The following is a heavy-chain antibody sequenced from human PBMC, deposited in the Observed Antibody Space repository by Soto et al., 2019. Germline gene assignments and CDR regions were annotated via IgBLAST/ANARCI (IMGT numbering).Heavy chain of an antibody. CDR2: ISSSSSYI. Sequence: EVQLVESGGGLVKPGGSLRLSCAASGFTFSSYSMNWVRQAPGKGLEWVSSISSSSSYIYYAGSVKGRFTISRDNAKNSLYLQMNSLRAEDRAVYYCARGGGAAGTVSVQDYGMDVWGQGTTVTVSS. V-gene: IGHV3-21*01. J-gene: IGHJ6*02. D-gene: IGHD6-13*01. CDR1: GFTFSSYS. CDR3: ARGGGAAGTVSVQDYGMDV.